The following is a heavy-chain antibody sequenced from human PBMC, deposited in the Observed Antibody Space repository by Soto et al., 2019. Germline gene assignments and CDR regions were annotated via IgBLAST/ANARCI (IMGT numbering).Heavy chain of an antibody. V-gene: IGHV1-3*01. Sequence: ASVKVSCKASGYTFTSYAMHWVRQAPGQRLEWMGWINAGNGNTKYSQKFQGRVTITRDTSASTAYMELSSLRSEDTAVYYCARSFHVDTAMATKYYYYGMDVWGQGTTVTVSS. CDR3: ARSFHVDTAMATKYYYYGMDV. J-gene: IGHJ6*02. D-gene: IGHD5-18*01. CDR1: GYTFTSYA. CDR2: INAGNGNT.